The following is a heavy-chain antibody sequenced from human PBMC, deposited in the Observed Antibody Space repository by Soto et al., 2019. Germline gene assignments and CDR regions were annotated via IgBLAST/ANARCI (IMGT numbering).Heavy chain of an antibody. V-gene: IGHV1-18*01. J-gene: IGHJ5*02. D-gene: IGHD1-7*01. CDR3: ARDRRYDFNYGWFDP. CDR2: ISPYNGNT. Sequence: QVQLVQSGAEVKKPGASVKVSCKASGYTFTSYGISWVRQAPGQGLEWMGWISPYNGNTNYAQNLQGRVTMTTDTSTSTAFMELRSLRSDDTAVYYCARDRRYDFNYGWFDPWGQGTLVTVSS. CDR1: GYTFTSYG.